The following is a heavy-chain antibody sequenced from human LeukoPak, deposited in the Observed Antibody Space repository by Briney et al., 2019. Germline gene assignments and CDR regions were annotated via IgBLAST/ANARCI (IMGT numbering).Heavy chain of an antibody. CDR3: ARWARVGATTGGG. CDR2: ISSSSSYI. J-gene: IGHJ4*02. Sequence: GSLRLSCAASGFTFSSYSMNWVRQAPGKGLEWVSSISSSSSYIYYADSVKGRFTISRDNAKNSLYLQMNSLRAEDTAVYYCARWARVGATTGGGWGQGTLVTVSS. D-gene: IGHD1-26*01. V-gene: IGHV3-21*01. CDR1: GFTFSSYS.